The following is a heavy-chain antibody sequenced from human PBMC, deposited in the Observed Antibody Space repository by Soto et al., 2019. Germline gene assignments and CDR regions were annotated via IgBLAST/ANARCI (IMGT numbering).Heavy chain of an antibody. D-gene: IGHD2-2*02. CDR3: ARDPIPAAIGSFWFDP. Sequence: SQTLSLTCAISGDSVSSNSAAWNWIRQSPSRGLEWLGRTYYRSKWYNDYAVSVKSRITINPDTSKNQFSLQLNSVTPEDTAVYYCARDPIPAAIGSFWFDPWGQGTLVTVSS. V-gene: IGHV6-1*01. J-gene: IGHJ5*02. CDR2: TYYRSKWYN. CDR1: GDSVSSNSAA.